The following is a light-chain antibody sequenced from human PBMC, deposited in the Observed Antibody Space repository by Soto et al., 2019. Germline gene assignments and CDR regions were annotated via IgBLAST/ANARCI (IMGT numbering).Light chain of an antibody. CDR3: QQRSNWPPWLT. CDR2: DAS. J-gene: IGKJ4*01. CDR1: QSVSSY. V-gene: IGKV3-11*01. Sequence: DIVLTQSPATLSLSPGERATLSCRASQSVSSYLAWYQQKPGQAPRLLIYDASNRATGIPARFSGSGSGTDFTLTISSLEPEDFAVYYCQQRSNWPPWLTFGGGTKVDIK.